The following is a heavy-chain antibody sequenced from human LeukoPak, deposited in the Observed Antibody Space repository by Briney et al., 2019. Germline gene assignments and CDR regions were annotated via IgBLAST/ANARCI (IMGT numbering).Heavy chain of an antibody. CDR3: ARELSTMILLDAFDI. Sequence: ASVKVSCKTSGYTFTGYYMHWVRQAPGQGLEWMGWINPNSGGTNYAQKFQGRVTMTRDTSISTAYMELSRLRSDDTAVYYCARELSTMILLDAFDIWGQGTMVTVSS. J-gene: IGHJ3*02. V-gene: IGHV1-2*02. CDR1: GYTFTGYY. D-gene: IGHD3-22*01. CDR2: INPNSGGT.